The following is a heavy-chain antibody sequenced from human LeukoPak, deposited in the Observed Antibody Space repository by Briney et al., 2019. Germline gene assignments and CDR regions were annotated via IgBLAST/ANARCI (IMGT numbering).Heavy chain of an antibody. D-gene: IGHD6-19*01. CDR1: GYTFTGYY. CDR2: INPNSGGT. J-gene: IGHJ6*03. Sequence: ASVKVSCKASGYTFTGYYMHWVRQAPGQGLEWMGWINPNSGGTKYVQKFQGRVTMTSDTSISTSYMELSRLRSDHTAVYYCARDGGYSSGWYRGFYYYYMDVWGKGTTVTVSS. CDR3: ARDGGYSSGWYRGFYYYYMDV. V-gene: IGHV1-2*02.